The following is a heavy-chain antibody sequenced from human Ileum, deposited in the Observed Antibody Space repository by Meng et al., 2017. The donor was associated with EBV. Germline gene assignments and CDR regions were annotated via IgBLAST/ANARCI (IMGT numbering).Heavy chain of an antibody. CDR3: ARCYDSSGYYELNHFDH. Sequence: QVQLQRAGSGLSQSLMTLSFTCAVCGWYLSGYYWSWIRQPPGKGLESIGEITHSGSTNYNSSLKSRVTILVVTSKNQLSLKMNSVTAADTAVYYCARCYDSSGYYELNHFDHWGQGTLVTVSS. CDR1: GWYLSGYY. CDR2: ITHSGST. J-gene: IGHJ4*02. V-gene: IGHV4-34*01. D-gene: IGHD3-22*01.